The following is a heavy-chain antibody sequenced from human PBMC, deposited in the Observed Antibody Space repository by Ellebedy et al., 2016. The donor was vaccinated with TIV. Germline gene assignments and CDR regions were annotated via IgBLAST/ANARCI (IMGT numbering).Heavy chain of an antibody. Sequence: GESLKISCVASGFTFSGYAMSWVRQAPGKGLEWVSTFTGSGDSTYYADSVKGRFIISRDNSKKTLYLQMNSLKTEDTAVYYCASDISGIYASYWGQGTLVTVSS. CDR1: GFTFSGYA. CDR3: ASDISGIYASY. V-gene: IGHV3-23*01. J-gene: IGHJ4*02. D-gene: IGHD1-26*01. CDR2: FTGSGDST.